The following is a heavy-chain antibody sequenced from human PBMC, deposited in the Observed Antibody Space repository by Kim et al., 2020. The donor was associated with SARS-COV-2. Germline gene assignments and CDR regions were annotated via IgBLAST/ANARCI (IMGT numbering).Heavy chain of an antibody. CDR2: IVEGGGNT. Sequence: GGSLRLSCAASGFAFSSFAMTWVLQAPGKGLEWVSDIVEGGGNTNYADSVKGRFTISRDNLKNALFLQMNSLRAEDTAVYYCAKKWGRGGYFFDNWGQGT. J-gene: IGHJ4*02. CDR3: AKKWGRGGYFFDN. CDR1: GFAFSSFA. V-gene: IGHV3-23*01. D-gene: IGHD3-16*01.